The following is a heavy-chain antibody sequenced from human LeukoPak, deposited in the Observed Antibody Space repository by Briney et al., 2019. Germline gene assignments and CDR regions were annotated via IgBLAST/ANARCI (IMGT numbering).Heavy chain of an antibody. CDR1: GYTFTGYY. CDR3: ARQSDSSGYRDAFDI. D-gene: IGHD3-22*01. Sequence: ASVKVSCKTSGYTFTGYYMHWVRQAPGQGLEWMGWINPNSGGTNYAQKFQGWVTMTRDTSISTAYMELSRLRSDDTAVYYCARQSDSSGYRDAFDIWGQGTMVTVSS. CDR2: INPNSGGT. J-gene: IGHJ3*02. V-gene: IGHV1-2*04.